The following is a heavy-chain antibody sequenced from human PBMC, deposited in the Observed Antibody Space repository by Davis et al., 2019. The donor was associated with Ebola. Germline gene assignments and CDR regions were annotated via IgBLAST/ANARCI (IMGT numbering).Heavy chain of an antibody. V-gene: IGHV4-34*01. CDR2: IYYSGST. CDR3: AKDRHRRLQTGGMDV. Sequence: MPSETLSLTCAVYGGSFSGYYWGWIRQPPGKGLEWIGSIYYSGSTYYNPSLKSRVTISVDTSKNQFSLKLSSVTAADTAVYYCAKDRHRRLQTGGMDVWGQGTTVTVSS. CDR1: GGSFSGYY. D-gene: IGHD4-11*01. J-gene: IGHJ6*02.